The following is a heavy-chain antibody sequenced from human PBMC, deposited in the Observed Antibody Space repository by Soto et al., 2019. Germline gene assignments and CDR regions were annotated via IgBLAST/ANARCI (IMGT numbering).Heavy chain of an antibody. CDR3: ARDHGEVAGTSYYMDV. Sequence: SQTLSLTCAISGDSVSSNSAAWNWIRQSPSRGLEWLGRTYYRSKWYNDYAVSVKSRITINPDTSKNQFSLQLNSVTPEDTAVYYCARDHGEVAGTSYYMDVWGKGTTVTVSS. J-gene: IGHJ6*03. V-gene: IGHV6-1*01. CDR1: GDSVSSNSAA. CDR2: TYYRSKWYN. D-gene: IGHD6-19*01.